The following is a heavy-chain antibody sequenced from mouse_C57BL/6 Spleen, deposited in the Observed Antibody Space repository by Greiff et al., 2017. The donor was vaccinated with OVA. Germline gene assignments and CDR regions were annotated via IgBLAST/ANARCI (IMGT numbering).Heavy chain of an antibody. D-gene: IGHD2-3*01. Sequence: EVKVMESGGGLVKPGGSLKLSCAASGFTFSSYAMSWVRQTPEKRLEWVATISDGGSYTYYPDNVKGRFTISRDNAKNNLYLQMSHLKSEDTAMYYCARDPLDGYLFDYWGQGTTLTVSS. CDR3: ARDPLDGYLFDY. V-gene: IGHV5-4*01. J-gene: IGHJ2*01. CDR2: ISDGGSYT. CDR1: GFTFSSYA.